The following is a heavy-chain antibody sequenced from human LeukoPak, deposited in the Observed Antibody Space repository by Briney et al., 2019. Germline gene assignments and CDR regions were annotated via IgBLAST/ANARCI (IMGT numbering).Heavy chain of an antibody. CDR1: RYSFTSYW. J-gene: IGHJ5*02. CDR3: ARDGYISWFDP. CDR2: IDPSDSYT. Sequence: GESLKISCKGSRYSFTSYWISWVRQMPGKGLEWMGRIDPSDSYTNYSPSFQGHVTISADKSISTAYLQWSSLKASDTPMYYCARDGYISWFDPWGQGTLVTVSS. V-gene: IGHV5-10-1*01. D-gene: IGHD5-24*01.